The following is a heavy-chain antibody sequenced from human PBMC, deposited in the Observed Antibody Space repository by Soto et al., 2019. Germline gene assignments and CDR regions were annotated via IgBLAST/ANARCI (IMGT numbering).Heavy chain of an antibody. CDR3: AKRHGIAAAGTGSVDY. D-gene: IGHD6-13*01. V-gene: IGHV3-33*06. Sequence: PGGSLRLSCAASGFTFISYGMHWVRPAPGKGLEWVAVIWYDGSNKYYADSVKGRFTISRDNSKNTLYLQMNSLRAEDTAVYYCAKRHGIAAAGTGSVDYWGQGTLVTVSS. J-gene: IGHJ4*02. CDR2: IWYDGSNK. CDR1: GFTFISYG.